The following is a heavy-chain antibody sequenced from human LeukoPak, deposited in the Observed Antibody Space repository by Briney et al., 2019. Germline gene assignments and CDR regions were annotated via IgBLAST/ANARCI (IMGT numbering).Heavy chain of an antibody. Sequence: GGALRLSCTASGFTFSDAWLTELRLAPAKGLEWIGRIKRKVDGETTDYAAPVKDRFTISRDDSKKPLYLHMDSLKSEDTAVYYCAMGLGKTDSDYWGQGTLVTVSS. V-gene: IGHV3-15*01. CDR3: AMGLGKTDSDY. J-gene: IGHJ4*02. D-gene: IGHD1-26*01. CDR2: IKRKVDGETT. CDR1: GFTFSDAW.